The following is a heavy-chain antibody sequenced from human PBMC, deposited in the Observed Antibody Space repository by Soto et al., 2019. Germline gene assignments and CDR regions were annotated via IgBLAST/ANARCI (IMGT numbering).Heavy chain of an antibody. CDR3: AGVGYCSSTSCYGRSYYYYGMDV. V-gene: IGHV1-2*02. D-gene: IGHD2-2*01. CDR1: GYTFTSYA. J-gene: IGHJ6*02. CDR2: INPNSGGT. Sequence: ASVKVSCKASGYTFTSYAMNWVRQAPGQGLEWMGWINPNSGGTNYAQKFQGRVTMTRDTSISTAYMELSRLRSDDTAVYYCAGVGYCSSTSCYGRSYYYYGMDVWGQGTTVTVSS.